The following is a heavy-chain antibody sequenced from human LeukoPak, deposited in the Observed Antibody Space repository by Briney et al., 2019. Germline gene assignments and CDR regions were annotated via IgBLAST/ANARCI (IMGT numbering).Heavy chain of an antibody. Sequence: PGGSLRLSCASSGFTFSSYSMNWVRQTPGKGLEYVSVISSNGGSTYYANSVKGRFTISRDNSKNTLYLQMGSLRAEDMAVYYCAIGILLGAFDIWGQGRMVTVSS. CDR3: AIGILLGAFDI. J-gene: IGHJ3*02. D-gene: IGHD2/OR15-2a*01. CDR1: GFTFSSYS. CDR2: ISSNGGST. V-gene: IGHV3-64*01.